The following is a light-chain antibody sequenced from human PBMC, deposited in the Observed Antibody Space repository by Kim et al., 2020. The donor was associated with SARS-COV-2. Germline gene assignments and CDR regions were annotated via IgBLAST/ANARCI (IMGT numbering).Light chain of an antibody. CDR3: QQLKTYPLT. CDR1: QGISSS. Sequence: DIQLTQSPSFLSASVGDRVTITCRASQGISSSLAWYQQKPGKAPKLLIYAASTLQSGVPSRFSGSGSGTEFTLTISSLQPEDFAAYYCQQLKTYPLTFGPGTKVDIK. CDR2: AAS. J-gene: IGKJ3*01. V-gene: IGKV1-9*01.